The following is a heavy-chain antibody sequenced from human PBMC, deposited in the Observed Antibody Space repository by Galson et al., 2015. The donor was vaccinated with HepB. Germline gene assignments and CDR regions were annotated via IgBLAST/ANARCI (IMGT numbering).Heavy chain of an antibody. V-gene: IGHV3-30*14. D-gene: IGHD2-21*01. Sequence: SLRLSCAASGLTFSSYAMHWVRQAPGKGLEWVAVISYDGSNKYYADSVKGRFTISRDNSKNTLYLQMNSLRAGDTAVYYCARGMGDNDAFDIWGQGTMVTVSS. CDR1: GLTFSSYA. J-gene: IGHJ3*02. CDR3: ARGMGDNDAFDI. CDR2: ISYDGSNK.